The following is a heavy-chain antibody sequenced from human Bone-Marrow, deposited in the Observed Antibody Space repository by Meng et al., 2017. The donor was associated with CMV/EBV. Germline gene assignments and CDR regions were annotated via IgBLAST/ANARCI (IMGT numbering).Heavy chain of an antibody. CDR2: INPNTGNI. CDR1: GYSFTGHH. CDR3: ARESGEWFGVPYN. Sequence: ASVKVSCKASGYSFTGHHIHWVRQAPGRGLEWMGWINPNTGNINYLQKFQGRVTMTRDTSISTAYMELNSLTSDDAALYYCARESGEWFGVPYNWGQGTLVTVSS. J-gene: IGHJ4*02. D-gene: IGHD3-3*01. V-gene: IGHV1-2*02.